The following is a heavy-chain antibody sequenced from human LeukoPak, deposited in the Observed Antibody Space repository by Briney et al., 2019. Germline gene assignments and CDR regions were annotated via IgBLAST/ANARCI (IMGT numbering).Heavy chain of an antibody. CDR1: GFTFSSYA. Sequence: GGSLRLSCAASGFTFSSYAMSWVRQAPGKGLEWVSAISGSGGSTYYADSVKGRFTISRDSSKNTLYLQMNSLRAEDTAVYYCAKASGYSSSWYPNWFDPWGQGTLVTVSS. J-gene: IGHJ5*02. CDR3: AKASGYSSSWYPNWFDP. V-gene: IGHV3-23*01. CDR2: ISGSGGST. D-gene: IGHD6-13*01.